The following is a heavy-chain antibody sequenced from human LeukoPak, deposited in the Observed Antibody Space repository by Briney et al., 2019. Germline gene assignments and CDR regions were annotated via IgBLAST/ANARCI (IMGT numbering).Heavy chain of an antibody. CDR2: MNPNSGNS. CDR3: VREGLDY. V-gene: IGHV1-8*01. J-gene: IGHJ4*02. Sequence: GASVKVSCKASGYTFTNYDINWVRQATGQGLEWMGYMNPNSGNSAYAQKFQGRVTITTDASISTASMELSGLRSEDTALYYCVREGLDYWGQGTLVTVSS. CDR1: GYTFTNYD.